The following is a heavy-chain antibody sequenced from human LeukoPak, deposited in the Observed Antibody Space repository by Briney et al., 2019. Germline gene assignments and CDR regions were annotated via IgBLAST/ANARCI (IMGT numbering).Heavy chain of an antibody. CDR3: AKAGRLQAVAGWIDY. Sequence: PGGSLRLSCAASGFTFSNYVMSWVRQAPGKGREGVSAICGAPTTYYAAYVKGRSTISRANSKNTLYLQMNSLRAEDTAIYYCAKAGRLQAVAGWIDYWGQGTLVTVS. V-gene: IGHV3-23*01. CDR2: ICGAPTT. CDR1: GFTFSNYV. J-gene: IGHJ4*02. D-gene: IGHD6-19*01.